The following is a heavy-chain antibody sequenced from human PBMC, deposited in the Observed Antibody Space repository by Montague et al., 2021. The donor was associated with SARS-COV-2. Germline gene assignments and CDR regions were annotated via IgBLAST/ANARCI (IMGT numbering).Heavy chain of an antibody. CDR2: IYWDDDK. J-gene: IGHJ4*02. CDR3: AHRDSGRIAAAGFDY. Sequence: PALVKPTQTLALTCTFSGFSLSTSGVGVGWIRQPPGKALEWLALIYWDDDKRYSPSLKTRLTITKDASKNQVVLTMTNMDPVDTATYYCAHRDSGRIAAAGFDYWGQGTLVTVSS. CDR1: GFSLSTSGVG. V-gene: IGHV2-5*02. D-gene: IGHD6-13*01.